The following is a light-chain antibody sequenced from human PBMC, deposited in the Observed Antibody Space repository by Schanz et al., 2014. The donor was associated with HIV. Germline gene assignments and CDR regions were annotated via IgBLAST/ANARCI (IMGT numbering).Light chain of an antibody. CDR1: QGISNH. CDR3: LHYATSPKWSEWT. CDR2: SAS. V-gene: IGKV1-27*01. J-gene: IGKJ1*01. Sequence: DIQMTQSPSSLSASVGDRVTITCRASQGISNHLAWYQQKPGKVPKLLIYSASTLQSGVPSRFSGSGSGTDFTLTISRLEPEDFAIYYCLHYATSPKWSEWTFGQGTKVEIK.